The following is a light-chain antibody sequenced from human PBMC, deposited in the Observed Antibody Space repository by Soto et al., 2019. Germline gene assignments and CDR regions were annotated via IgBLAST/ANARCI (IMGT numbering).Light chain of an antibody. V-gene: IGKV1-12*01. J-gene: IGKJ1*01. CDR3: LHTYSFPRT. CDR2: FAS. Sequence: DIQMTQSPSSVSASVGDRVTLTCRASQGIGDRLAWYQQKPGKVPQLLIYFASTLGSGVPSRFSGSGSGTDFILTINTLQADDFATYYCLHTYSFPRTFGQGTKVEIE. CDR1: QGIGDR.